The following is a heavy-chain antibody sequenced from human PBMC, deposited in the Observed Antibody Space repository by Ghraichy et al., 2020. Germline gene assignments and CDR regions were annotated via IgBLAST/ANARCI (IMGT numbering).Heavy chain of an antibody. J-gene: IGHJ4*02. CDR1: GYTFTVYY. CDR2: INPKSGST. D-gene: IGHD3-16*01. Sequence: ASVKVSCKVSGYTFTVYYLHWMRQAPGQGLEWMGWINPKSGSTKYAQNFQGRVTMTRDTSISTAYMELNSLRSDDTAVYFCTRGPTGGYFDYWGQGTLVTVSS. V-gene: IGHV1-2*02. CDR3: TRGPTGGYFDY.